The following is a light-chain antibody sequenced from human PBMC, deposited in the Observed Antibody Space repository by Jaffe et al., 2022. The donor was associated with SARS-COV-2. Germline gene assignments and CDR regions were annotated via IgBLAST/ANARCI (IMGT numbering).Light chain of an antibody. Sequence: EIVMTQSPATLSVSPGERATLSCRASQSVSSNLAWYQQKPGQAPRLLIYGASTRATGIPARFSGSGSGTEFTLTISSLQSEDFAVYYCQQYNNWFGTFGQGTKLEIK. CDR1: QSVSSN. V-gene: IGKV3-15*01. J-gene: IGKJ2*01. CDR3: QQYNNWFGT. CDR2: GAS.